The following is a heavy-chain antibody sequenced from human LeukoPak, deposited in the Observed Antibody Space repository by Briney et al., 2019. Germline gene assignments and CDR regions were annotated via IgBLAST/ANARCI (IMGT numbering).Heavy chain of an antibody. Sequence: PSETLSLTCTVSGGSISSYYWSWIRQPPGKGLEWIGYIYYSGSTNYNPSLKSRVTMSVDTSKNQFSLKLSSVTAADTAVYYCARAAVAARWFDPWGQGTLVTVSS. D-gene: IGHD6-19*01. CDR1: GGSISSYY. V-gene: IGHV4-59*12. CDR3: ARAAVAARWFDP. J-gene: IGHJ5*02. CDR2: IYYSGST.